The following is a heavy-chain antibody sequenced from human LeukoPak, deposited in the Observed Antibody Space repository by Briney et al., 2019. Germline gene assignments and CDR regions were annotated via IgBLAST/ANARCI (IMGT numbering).Heavy chain of an antibody. D-gene: IGHD6-19*01. CDR1: GYTFTNFG. CDR3: VTYIAVADLFDY. J-gene: IGHJ4*02. Sequence: ASVKVSCKASGYTFTNFGISWVRQAPGQGLEWMGWINPNSGGTNYAQKFQGRVTMTRDTSISTAYMELSRLRSDDTAVYYCVTYIAVADLFDYWGQGTLVTVSS. CDR2: INPNSGGT. V-gene: IGHV1-2*02.